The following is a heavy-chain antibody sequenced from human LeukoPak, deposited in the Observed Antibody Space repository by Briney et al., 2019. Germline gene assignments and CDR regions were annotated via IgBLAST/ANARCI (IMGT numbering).Heavy chain of an antibody. J-gene: IGHJ6*02. CDR2: INSDGSST. Sequence: QPGGSLRLSCAASGFTFSSYWMHWVRQAPGKGLVWVSRINSDGSSTSYADSVKGRFTISRDNAKNTLYLQMNSLRAEDTALYYCAKDIGGGSSRYHRYGMDVWGQGTTVTVSS. CDR3: AKDIGGGSSRYHRYGMDV. V-gene: IGHV3-74*01. D-gene: IGHD2-15*01. CDR1: GFTFSSYW.